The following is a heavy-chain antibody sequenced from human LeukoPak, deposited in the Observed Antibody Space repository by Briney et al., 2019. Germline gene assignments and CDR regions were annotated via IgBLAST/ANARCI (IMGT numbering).Heavy chain of an antibody. CDR2: INHSGST. CDR3: AGHRKAMGRRVIWY. D-gene: IGHD3-10*01. CDR1: GGSFSSYY. Sequence: SETLSLTCAVYGGSFSSYYWSWIRQPPGKGLEWIGEINHSGSTNYNPSLTSRVPISVDTSKNQFSLKLSSVTAEATAVSYCAGHRKAMGRRVIWYWGHGTLVSASS. V-gene: IGHV4-34*01. J-gene: IGHJ4*03.